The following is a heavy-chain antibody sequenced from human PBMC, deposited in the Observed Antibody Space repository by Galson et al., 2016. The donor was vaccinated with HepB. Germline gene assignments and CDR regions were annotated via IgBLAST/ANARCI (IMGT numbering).Heavy chain of an antibody. CDR2: ISGTDSST. CDR1: GFTFSTYT. J-gene: IGHJ4*02. V-gene: IGHV3-23*01. Sequence: SLRLSCAASGFTFSTYTMNWVRQAPGKGLEWVADISGTDSSTYYADSVKGRFTISRDTSKNTLYLQMNSLRAEDTALYYCATVGWPPSLDFWGQGTLVTVSS. D-gene: IGHD2-15*01. CDR3: ATVGWPPSLDF.